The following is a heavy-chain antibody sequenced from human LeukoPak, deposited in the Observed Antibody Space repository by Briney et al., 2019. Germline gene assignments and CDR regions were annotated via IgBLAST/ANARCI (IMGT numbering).Heavy chain of an antibody. J-gene: IGHJ1*01. D-gene: IGHD2-15*01. CDR2: IYYSGST. CDR1: GGSISSSSYY. Sequence: SETLCLTCTVSGGSISSSSYYWGWIRQPPGKGLEWIGSIYYSGSTYYNPSLKSRVTISVDTSKNQFSLKLSSVTAADTAVYYCARVGWWSAIGPSGFQHWGQGTLVTVSS. V-gene: IGHV4-39*07. CDR3: ARVGWWSAIGPSGFQH.